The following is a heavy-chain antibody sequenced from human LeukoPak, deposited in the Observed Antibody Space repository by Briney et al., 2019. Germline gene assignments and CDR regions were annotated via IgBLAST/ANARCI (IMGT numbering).Heavy chain of an antibody. D-gene: IGHD3-22*01. Sequence: GGSLRLSCAASGFTFSSYSMNWVRQAPGKGLEWVSSISSSSSYIYYADSVKGRFTIFRDNAKNSLYLQMNSLRAEDTAVYYCARDRYYYDSSGYYWVQPFDYWGQGTLVTVSS. V-gene: IGHV3-21*01. J-gene: IGHJ4*02. CDR1: GFTFSSYS. CDR2: ISSSSSYI. CDR3: ARDRYYYDSSGYYWVQPFDY.